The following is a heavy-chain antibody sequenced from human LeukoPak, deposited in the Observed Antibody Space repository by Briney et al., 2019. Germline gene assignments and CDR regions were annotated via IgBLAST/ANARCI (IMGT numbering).Heavy chain of an antibody. V-gene: IGHV3-21*01. CDR2: ISSSSSYI. CDR1: GFTFSSYS. Sequence: GASLRLSCAASGFTFSSYSMNWVRQAPGKGLEWVSSISSSSSYIYYADSVKGRFTISRDNAKNSLYLQMNSLRAEDTAVYYCAREYGGNSEPNWFDPWGQGTLVTVSS. J-gene: IGHJ5*02. CDR3: AREYGGNSEPNWFDP. D-gene: IGHD4-23*01.